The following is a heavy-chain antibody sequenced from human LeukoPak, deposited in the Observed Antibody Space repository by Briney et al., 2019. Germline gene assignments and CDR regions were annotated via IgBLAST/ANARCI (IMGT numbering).Heavy chain of an antibody. CDR2: IIPILGIA. J-gene: IGHJ6*02. Sequence: SVKVSFKASGGTFSSHAISWVRQAPGQGLEWMGRIIPILGIANYAQKFQGRVTITADKSTSTAYMELSSLRSEDTAVYYCARSTTLTYYYDSSGQPMGVWGQGTTVTVSS. CDR1: GGTFSSHA. V-gene: IGHV1-69*04. CDR3: ARSTTLTYYYDSSGQPMGV. D-gene: IGHD3-22*01.